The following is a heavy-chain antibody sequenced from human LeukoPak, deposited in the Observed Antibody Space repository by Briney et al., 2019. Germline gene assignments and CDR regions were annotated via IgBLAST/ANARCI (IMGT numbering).Heavy chain of an antibody. D-gene: IGHD5-18*01. V-gene: IGHV3-33*01. CDR3: ARDRSSGLWPPTTYYFDY. CDR1: GCTFSSYG. J-gene: IGHJ4*02. CDR2: IWYDGSNK. Sequence: WGSLRLSCAASGCTFSSYGRHWVRQAPGKGLEWVAVIWYDGSNKYYADSVKGRFTISRDNSKDTPYLQMNSLRAEDTAVYYCARDRSSGLWPPTTYYFDYWGQGTLVTVSS.